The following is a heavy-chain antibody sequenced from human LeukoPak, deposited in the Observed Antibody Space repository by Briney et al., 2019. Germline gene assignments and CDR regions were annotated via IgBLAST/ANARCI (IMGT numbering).Heavy chain of an antibody. D-gene: IGHD6-19*01. Sequence: PSETLSLTCAVYGGSFSGYYWSWIRQPPGKGLEWIGEINHSGSTNYNPSLKSRVTISVDTSKNQFSLKLSSVTAADTAVYYCARGGIAVANDYWGQGTLVTVSS. J-gene: IGHJ4*02. CDR1: GGSFSGYY. V-gene: IGHV4-34*01. CDR3: ARGGIAVANDY. CDR2: INHSGST.